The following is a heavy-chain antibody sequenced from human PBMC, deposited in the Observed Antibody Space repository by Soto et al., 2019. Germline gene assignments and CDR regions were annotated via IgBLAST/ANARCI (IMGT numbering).Heavy chain of an antibody. D-gene: IGHD1-1*01. CDR3: AKDGTGYYYYAMDV. CDR1: GFTFSSYG. Sequence: QVQLVESGGGVVQPGRSLRLSCAASGFTFSSYGMHWVRQAPGKGLEWVAVISYDGSNKYYAASVKGRFTISRDNSKNTLYLEMNSLRAEDTAVYYCAKDGTGYYYYAMDVW. V-gene: IGHV3-30*18. J-gene: IGHJ6*01. CDR2: ISYDGSNK.